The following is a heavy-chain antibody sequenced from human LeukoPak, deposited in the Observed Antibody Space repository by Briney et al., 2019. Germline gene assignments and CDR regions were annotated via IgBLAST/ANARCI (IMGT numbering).Heavy chain of an antibody. V-gene: IGHV4-4*07. J-gene: IGHJ6*02. CDR3: ASTVAGRDYHYYYGMDV. CDR1: GGSISSYY. CDR2: IYTSGST. Sequence: PSETLSLTCTVSGGSISSYYWSWIRQPAGKGLEWIGRIYTSGSTNYNPSLKSRVTMSVDTSKNQFSLKLSSVTAADTAVYYCASTVAGRDYHYYYGMDVWGQGTTVTVSS. D-gene: IGHD6-19*01.